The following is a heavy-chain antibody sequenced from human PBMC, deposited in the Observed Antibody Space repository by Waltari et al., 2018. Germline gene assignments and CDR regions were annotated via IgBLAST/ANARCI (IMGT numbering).Heavy chain of an antibody. CDR3: AILYYDFWSCYPIPPFDY. D-gene: IGHD3-3*01. CDR2: INHSGST. J-gene: IGHJ4*02. CDR1: GGSFSGYY. Sequence: QVQLQQWGAGLLKPSETLSLTCAVYGGSFSGYYWSWIRQPPGKGLEWIGEINHSGSTNYNPSPQSRGTLSVDTSKNQFSLKLGSLTAAGPAVYYCAILYYDFWSCYPIPPFDYWGQGTLVTVSS. V-gene: IGHV4-34*01.